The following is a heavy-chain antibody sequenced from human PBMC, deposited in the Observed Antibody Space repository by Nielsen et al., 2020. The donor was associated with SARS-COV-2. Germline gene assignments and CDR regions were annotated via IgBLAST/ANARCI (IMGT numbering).Heavy chain of an antibody. D-gene: IGHD3-9*01. CDR1: GFAFDDYA. Sequence: SLKISCATSGFAFDDYAIHWVRQAPGKGLEWVSGISWNSGSIGYADSVKGRFTISRDNAKNSLYLQMNSLRAEDTALYYCAKGGTYYDILANYWGQGTLVTVSS. CDR2: ISWNSGSI. J-gene: IGHJ4*02. CDR3: AKGGTYYDILANY. V-gene: IGHV3-9*01.